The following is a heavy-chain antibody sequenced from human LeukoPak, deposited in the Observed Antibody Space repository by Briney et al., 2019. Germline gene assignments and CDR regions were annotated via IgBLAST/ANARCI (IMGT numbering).Heavy chain of an antibody. V-gene: IGHV5-51*01. CDR3: ARASTVTGGYYYYGMDV. Sequence: GESLKISCKGSGYSFTSYWIGWVRQMPGKGLEWMGIIYPGDSDTRYSPSFQGRVTISADKSISTAYLQWSSLKASDTAMYYCARASTVTGGYYYYGMDVWGQGTTVTVSS. CDR1: GYSFTSYW. CDR2: IYPGDSDT. D-gene: IGHD4-17*01. J-gene: IGHJ6*02.